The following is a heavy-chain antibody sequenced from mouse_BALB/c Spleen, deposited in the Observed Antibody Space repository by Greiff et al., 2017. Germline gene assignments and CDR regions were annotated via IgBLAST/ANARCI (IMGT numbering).Heavy chain of an antibody. CDR3: TRYHSSGYYFDD. V-gene: IGHV1-5*01. J-gene: IGHJ2*01. Sequence: EVQLQQSGTVLARPGASVKMSCKASGYTFTSYWMHWVKQRPGQGLEWIGAIYPGNSDTSYNQKFKGKAKLTAVTSTSTAYMELSSLTNEDSAVYYCTRYHSSGYYFDDWGQGTTLTVSS. CDR2: IYPGNSDT. D-gene: IGHD3-1*01. CDR1: GYTFTSYW.